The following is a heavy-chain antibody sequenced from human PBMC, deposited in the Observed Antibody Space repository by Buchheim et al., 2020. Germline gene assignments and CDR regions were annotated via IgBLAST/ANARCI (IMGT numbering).Heavy chain of an antibody. V-gene: IGHV3-48*02. D-gene: IGHD3-3*01. CDR2: ISSSSSTI. J-gene: IGHJ4*02. Sequence: EVQLVESGGDLVQPGGSLRLSCAASGFTFSNYSMTWVRQAPGKGLEWISYISSSSSTIYYADPVKGRFTISRDNAKNSMFLQMNSLRDEDTAVYYCASTMRNDYWGQGTL. CDR1: GFTFSNYS. CDR3: ASTMRNDY.